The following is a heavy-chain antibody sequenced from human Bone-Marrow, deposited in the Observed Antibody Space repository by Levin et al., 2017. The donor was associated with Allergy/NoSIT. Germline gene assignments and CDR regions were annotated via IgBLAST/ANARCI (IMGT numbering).Heavy chain of an antibody. V-gene: IGHV3-9*01. CDR3: AKDLKQKRPSRLYYFYGMDV. Sequence: GGSLRLSCTTSAFTFEEYAMHWVRQVPGKGLEWVSGISWNSGTIGYADTVKGRFTISRDNAKKSLYLQMNSLRPEDTALYYCAKDLKQKRPSRLYYFYGMDVWGQGTTVTVSS. J-gene: IGHJ6*02. CDR2: ISWNSGTI. CDR1: AFTFEEYA. D-gene: IGHD6-13*01.